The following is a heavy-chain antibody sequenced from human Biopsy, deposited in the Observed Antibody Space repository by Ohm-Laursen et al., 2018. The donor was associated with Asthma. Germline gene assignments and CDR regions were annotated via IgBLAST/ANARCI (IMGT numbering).Heavy chain of an antibody. V-gene: IGHV3-21*01. CDR1: GFTFSHYN. CDR2: ITDTSRYI. J-gene: IGHJ1*01. CDR3: ARTFHFWSPYHAEHYQL. Sequence: SLRHSCSASGFTFSHYNMNWVRQAPGKGLEWVSSITDTSRYIKHADSVKGRFTISRDNAKNSLYLQMNSLRAEDTAVYYCARTFHFWSPYHAEHYQLWGQGTLVTVPS. D-gene: IGHD3-3*02.